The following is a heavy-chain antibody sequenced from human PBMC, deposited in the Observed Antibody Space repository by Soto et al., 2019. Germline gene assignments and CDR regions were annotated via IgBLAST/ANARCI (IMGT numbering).Heavy chain of an antibody. D-gene: IGHD6-19*01. J-gene: IGHJ4*02. CDR1: GYTFTSYY. CDR3: AREPGAGSLVAFDY. CDR2: ISANNGNT. V-gene: IGHV1-18*04. Sequence: ASVKVSCKASGYTFTSYYMHWVRQAPGQGLEWMGRISANNGNTNYAQKLQGRVTMTTDTSTSTAYMELRSLRSDDTVVYYCAREPGAGSLVAFDYWGQGTLVTVSS.